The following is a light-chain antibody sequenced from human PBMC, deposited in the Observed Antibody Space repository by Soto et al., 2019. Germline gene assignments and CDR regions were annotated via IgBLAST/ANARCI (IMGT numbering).Light chain of an antibody. J-gene: IGKJ1*01. CDR1: QSVSSN. Sequence: EIVMTQSPATLSVSPGERATLSCRASQSVSSNLAWYQQKSGQAPRLLIYAASTRATGIPARFSGSGSGTEFSLTISSLQSEDFAVYYCQQYINWPRTFGQGTKVEIK. CDR3: QQYINWPRT. CDR2: AAS. V-gene: IGKV3-15*01.